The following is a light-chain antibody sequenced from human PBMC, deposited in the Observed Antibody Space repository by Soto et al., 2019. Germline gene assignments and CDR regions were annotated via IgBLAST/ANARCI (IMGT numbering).Light chain of an antibody. CDR2: CSS. CDR3: QQYGSSPLT. V-gene: IGKV3-20*01. Sequence: EIVLTQSPGTLSLSPGERATLSCRASQSVSSSYLAWYQQKPGQAPRLLIYCSSSRATGINYKFSGIGYGTDFTITIRRLEAEDFVVYYCQQYGSSPLTFGGGTKVEIK. J-gene: IGKJ4*01. CDR1: QSVSSSY.